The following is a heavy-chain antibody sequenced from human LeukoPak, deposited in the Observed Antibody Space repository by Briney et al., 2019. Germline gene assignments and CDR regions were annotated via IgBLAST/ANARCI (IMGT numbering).Heavy chain of an antibody. CDR2: INHSGSA. V-gene: IGHV4-34*01. D-gene: IGHD2-15*01. CDR1: GGSFSGYY. CDR3: ARGVVVAATIGYYYYYGMDV. J-gene: IGHJ6*04. Sequence: TSETLSPACAVYGGSFSGYYCGWIRQPPGKGLGWIGEINHSGSANYNPSLKSRVTISVDTSKNQFSLKLSSVTAADMAVYYCARGVVVAATIGYYYYYGMDVWGKGTTVTVSS.